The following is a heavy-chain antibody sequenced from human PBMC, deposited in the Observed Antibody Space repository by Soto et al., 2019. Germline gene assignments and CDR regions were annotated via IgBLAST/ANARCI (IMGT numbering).Heavy chain of an antibody. CDR1: GYTFTSNA. D-gene: IGHD2-2*02. CDR2: INAGNGNT. Sequence: QVQLVQSGAEVKKPGASVKVSCKASGYTFTSNAIHWMRQAPGQRLEWMGWINAGNGNTKYSQNFQGRVTITRDTSASSAYMELNSLRSEDTAVYYCARGWRDCGSTCCYSWFDPWGQGTPVTVSS. J-gene: IGHJ5*02. CDR3: ARGWRDCGSTCCYSWFDP. V-gene: IGHV1-3*01.